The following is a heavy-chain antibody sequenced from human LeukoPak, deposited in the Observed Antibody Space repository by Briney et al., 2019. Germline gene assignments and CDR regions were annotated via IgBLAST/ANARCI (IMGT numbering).Heavy chain of an antibody. V-gene: IGHV4-4*07. Sequence: SETLSLTCTVSGGSISSYYWSWIRQPAGKGLEWIGRIYTSGSTNYNPSLKSRVTISVDTSKNQFSPKLSSVTAADTAVYYCVGSTSWLDYGMDVWGQGTTVTVSS. CDR2: IYTSGST. CDR3: VGSTSWLDYGMDV. J-gene: IGHJ6*02. D-gene: IGHD2-2*01. CDR1: GGSISSYY.